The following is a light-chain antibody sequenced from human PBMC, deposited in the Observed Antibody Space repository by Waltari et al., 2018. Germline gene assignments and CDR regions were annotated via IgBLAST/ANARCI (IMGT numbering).Light chain of an antibody. CDR2: WAS. V-gene: IGKV4-1*01. CDR1: QSVLYSSNNENY. J-gene: IGKJ1*01. CDR3: QQYYNTPLT. Sequence: DIVMTQSPDSLAVSLGERATINCKSSQSVLYSSNNENYLAWYQQKPGQPPKLLIIWASTRESGVPDRFSGSGSGTDFTLTISSLQAEDVAVYYCQQYYNTPLTFGQWTKVEIK.